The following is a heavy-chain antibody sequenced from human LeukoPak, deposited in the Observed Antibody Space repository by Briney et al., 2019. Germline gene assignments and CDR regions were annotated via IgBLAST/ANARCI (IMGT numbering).Heavy chain of an antibody. V-gene: IGHV3-21*01. CDR3: ARVIDILTAPYYYGMDV. CDR1: GFTFSSYS. J-gene: IGHJ6*02. CDR2: ISSSSSYI. D-gene: IGHD3-9*01. Sequence: GGSLRLSCAASGFTFSSYSMNWVRQAPGKGLEWVSSISSSSSYIYYADSVKGRFTISRDNAKNSLYLQMNSLRAEDTAVYYCARVIDILTAPYYYGMDVWGQGTTVTVSS.